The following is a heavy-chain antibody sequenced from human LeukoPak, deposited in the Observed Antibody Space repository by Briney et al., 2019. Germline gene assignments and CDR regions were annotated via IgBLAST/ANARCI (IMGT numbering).Heavy chain of an antibody. CDR3: ARPYCSAGNCYSNFDS. J-gene: IGHJ4*02. D-gene: IGHD2-15*01. Sequence: TTSETLSLTCAVYGGSFSNYYWSWIRQPPGKGLEWIGEINHSGSTNYNPSLKSRVTISVDTSKKQFSLKLSSVTAADTAVYYCARPYCSAGNCYSNFDSWGRGTLVTVSS. CDR2: INHSGST. V-gene: IGHV4-34*01. CDR1: GGSFSNYY.